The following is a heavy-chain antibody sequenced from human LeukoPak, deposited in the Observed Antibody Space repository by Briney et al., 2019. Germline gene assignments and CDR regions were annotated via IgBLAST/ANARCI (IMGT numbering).Heavy chain of an antibody. V-gene: IGHV3-23*01. CDR1: GFTFSSYA. CDR3: AKDGSSSWSIYYFDY. D-gene: IGHD6-13*01. CDR2: ISGSGGST. Sequence: GGSLRLSCAAPGFTFSSYAMSWVRQAPGKGLEWVSAISGSGGSTYYADSVKGRFTISRDNSKNTLYLQMNSLRAEDTAVYYCAKDGSSSWSIYYFDYWGQGTLVTVSS. J-gene: IGHJ4*02.